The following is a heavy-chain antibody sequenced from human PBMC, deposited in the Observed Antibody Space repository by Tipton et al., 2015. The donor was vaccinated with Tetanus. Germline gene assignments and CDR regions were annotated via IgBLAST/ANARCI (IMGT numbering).Heavy chain of an antibody. CDR2: FHHSGST. D-gene: IGHD6-6*01. CDR1: GGSISSGDYF. CDR3: ATRPGIESRSSVHYYYYYGVDI. V-gene: IGHV4-31*03. Sequence: TLSLTCSVSGGSISSGDYFWSWIRQFPGKGLECLGNFHHSGSTYYDPSLKSRVTISTDTSKNQFSLRLSPVTAADTAVYYCATRPGIESRSSVHYYYYYGVDIWGQGTSVIVSS. J-gene: IGHJ6*02.